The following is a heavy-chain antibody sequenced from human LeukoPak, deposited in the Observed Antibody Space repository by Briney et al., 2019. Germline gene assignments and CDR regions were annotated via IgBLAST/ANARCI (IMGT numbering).Heavy chain of an antibody. CDR1: GVSINSSSYY. CDR3: ARDEVPLDGGMPTFFDY. V-gene: IGHV4-39*07. J-gene: IGHJ4*02. Sequence: SETLPFTCAVSGVSINSSSYYWGWIRQPPGKGLEWIGSIYYSGSTYYNPSFKSRVTISVDTSNNQFSLKLSSVTAADTAVYYCARDEVPLDGGMPTFFDYWGQGTLVTVSS. CDR2: IYYSGST. D-gene: IGHD3-16*01.